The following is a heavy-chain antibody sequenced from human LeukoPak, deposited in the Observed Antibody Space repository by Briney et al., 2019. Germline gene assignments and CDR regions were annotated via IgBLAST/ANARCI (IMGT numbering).Heavy chain of an antibody. V-gene: IGHV1-69*13. Sequence: GASVKVSCKASGGTFSSYAISWVRQAPGQGLEWMGGIIPIFGTANYAQKFQGRVTITADESTSTAYMELSSLRSEDTAVYYCARTSSICSSTSCYTKIEYYFDYWGQGTLVTVSS. J-gene: IGHJ4*02. CDR1: GGTFSSYA. CDR2: IIPIFGTA. D-gene: IGHD2-2*02. CDR3: ARTSSICSSTSCYTKIEYYFDY.